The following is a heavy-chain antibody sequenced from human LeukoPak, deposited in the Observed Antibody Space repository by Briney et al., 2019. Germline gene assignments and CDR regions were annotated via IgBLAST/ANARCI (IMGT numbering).Heavy chain of an antibody. CDR3: ASQLGGTTFH. D-gene: IGHD1-1*01. J-gene: IGHJ4*02. CDR1: GVSISTYY. V-gene: IGHV4-59*01. CDR2: VYYSGIT. Sequence: SETLSLTCTVSGVSISTYYWSWIRQPPGKGLEWIGYVYYSGITNYNPSLKSRVSISVDTSKNQFSLKLTSVTAADTAVYFCASQLGGTTFHWGQGTLVTVSS.